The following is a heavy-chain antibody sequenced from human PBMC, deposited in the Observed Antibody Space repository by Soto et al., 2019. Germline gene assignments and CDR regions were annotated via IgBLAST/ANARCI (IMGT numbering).Heavy chain of an antibody. D-gene: IGHD2-8*02. CDR3: ARGREKKSSPTGGYLRWGPKPTPKPPPRTKWFDP. V-gene: IGHV1-69*12. J-gene: IGHJ5*02. Sequence: QVQLMQSGAEVKKPGSSVKVSCKSSGGTFSTYVLNWVRRAPGQGLEWLGGITPASNAPHIAQQFQGRLAITAYVSTYTVYMELYSLPSDDTAVYYCARGREKKSSPTGGYLRWGPKPTPKPPPRTKWFDPWGQGTLVTVSS. CDR1: GGTFSTYV. CDR2: ITPASNAP.